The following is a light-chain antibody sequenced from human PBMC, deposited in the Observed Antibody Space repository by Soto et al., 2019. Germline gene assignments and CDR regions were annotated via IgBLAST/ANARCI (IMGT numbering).Light chain of an antibody. CDR2: HSS. CDR3: QQYDRFPRT. CDR1: LDISKY. J-gene: IGKJ2*01. V-gene: IGKV1-33*01. Sequence: DIQMTQSPSSLSPSVGDRVTITCQASLDISKYLNWYQQKPGKAPKLLIYHSSNLETGVPSRFSGSGSGTHFTLTISSLQPEDIATYVCQQYDRFPRTCGKGNKLDIK.